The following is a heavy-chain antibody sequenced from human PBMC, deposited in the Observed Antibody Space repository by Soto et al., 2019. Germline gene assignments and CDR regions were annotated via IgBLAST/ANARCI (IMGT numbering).Heavy chain of an antibody. V-gene: IGHV3-23*01. CDR1: GFTFSSYA. CDR2: ISGSGGST. CDR3: AKDGRKTVAGSADY. Sequence: GGSLRLSCAASGFTFSSYAMSWVRQAPGKGLEWVSAISGSGGSTYYADSVKGRFTISRDNSKNTLYLQMNSLRAEDTAVYYCAKDGRKTVAGSADYWGQGTLVTVSS. D-gene: IGHD6-19*01. J-gene: IGHJ4*02.